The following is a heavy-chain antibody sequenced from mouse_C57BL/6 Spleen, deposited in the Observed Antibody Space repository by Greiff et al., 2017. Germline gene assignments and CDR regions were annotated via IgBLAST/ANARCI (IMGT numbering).Heavy chain of an antibody. CDR3: VRHYDGYYEFAY. V-gene: IGHV10-1*01. D-gene: IGHD2-3*01. CDR1: GFSFNTYA. J-gene: IGHJ3*01. Sequence: EVKLMESGGGLVQPKGSLKLSCAASGFSFNTYAMNWVRQAPGKGLEWVARIRSKSNNYATYYADSVKDRFTISRDDSESMLYLQMNNLKTEDTAMYYCVRHYDGYYEFAYWGQGTLVTVSA. CDR2: IRSKSNNYAT.